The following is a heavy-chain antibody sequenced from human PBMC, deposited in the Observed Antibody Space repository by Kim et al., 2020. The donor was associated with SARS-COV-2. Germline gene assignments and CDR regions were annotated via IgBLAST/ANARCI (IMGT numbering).Heavy chain of an antibody. CDR3: TRQLWLGNWFDA. D-gene: IGHD5-18*01. CDR2: IYYSGST. V-gene: IGHV4-61*01. CDR1: GGSVSSGSYY. Sequence: SETLSLTCTVSGGSVSSGSYYWSWIRQPPGKGLEWIGYIYYSGSTNYNPSLKSRVTISVDTSKNQFSLKLSSVTAADTAVYYCTRQLWLGNWFDAWGQGT. J-gene: IGHJ5*02.